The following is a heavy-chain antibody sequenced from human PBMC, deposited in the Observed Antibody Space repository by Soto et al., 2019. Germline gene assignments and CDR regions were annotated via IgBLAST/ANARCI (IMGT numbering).Heavy chain of an antibody. V-gene: IGHV1-69*13. CDR2: IIPIFGTA. CDR3: ARDETTVTSHYGMDV. J-gene: IGHJ6*02. CDR1: GGTFSSYA. Sequence: GASMKVSCKASGGTFSSYAISWVRQAPGQGLGWMGGIIPIFGTANYAQKFQGRVTITADESTSTAYMELSSLRSEDTAVYYCARDETTVTSHYGMDVWGQGTTVTVSS. D-gene: IGHD4-4*01.